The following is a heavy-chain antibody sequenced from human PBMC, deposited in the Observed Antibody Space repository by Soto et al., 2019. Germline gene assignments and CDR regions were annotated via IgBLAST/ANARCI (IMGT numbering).Heavy chain of an antibody. V-gene: IGHV4-59*01. CDR2: IYYSGIA. Sequence: SETLSLTCTVSGGSISSYYWSWIRQPPGKGLEWIGYIYYSGIANYNPSLNSRVTMSLDTSKKQFSLKVSSVIAADTAVYYCARDSGEQLVRRGFYYYYMDVWGKGTTVTVSS. CDR1: GGSISSYY. D-gene: IGHD6-6*01. CDR3: ARDSGEQLVRRGFYYYYMDV. J-gene: IGHJ6*03.